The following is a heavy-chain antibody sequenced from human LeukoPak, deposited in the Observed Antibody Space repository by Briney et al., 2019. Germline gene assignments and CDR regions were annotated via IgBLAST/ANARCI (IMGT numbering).Heavy chain of an antibody. CDR2: INLSGST. CDR3: ASRMYDFWSGYHPYHFDY. D-gene: IGHD3-3*01. J-gene: IGHJ4*02. V-gene: IGHV4-34*01. CDR1: GGSFGGYY. Sequence: SETLSLTCAVYGGSFGGYYWSWIRQPPGKGLEWIGEINLSGSTNYNPSLKSRVTISVDTSKNQFSLKLSSVTAADTAVYYRASRMYDFWSGYHPYHFDYWGQGTPVTVSS.